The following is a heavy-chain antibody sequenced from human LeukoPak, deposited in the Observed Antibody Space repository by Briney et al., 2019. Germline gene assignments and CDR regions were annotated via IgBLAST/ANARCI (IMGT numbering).Heavy chain of an antibody. V-gene: IGHV4-39*05. J-gene: IGHJ4*02. D-gene: IGHD2-21*02. Sequence: SETPSLTCTVSGGSISSSSYYWGWIRQPPGKGLEWIGSIYYSGSTYYNPSLKSRVTISVDTSKNQFSLKLSSVTAADTAVYYCGYCGGDCYHFDYWGQGTLVTVSS. CDR1: GGSISSSSYY. CDR2: IYYSGST. CDR3: GYCGGDCYHFDY.